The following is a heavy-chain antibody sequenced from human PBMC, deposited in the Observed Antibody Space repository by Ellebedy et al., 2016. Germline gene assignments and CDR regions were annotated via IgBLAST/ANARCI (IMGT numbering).Heavy chain of an antibody. J-gene: IGHJ5*02. CDR2: INHSGST. D-gene: IGHD2-2*01. V-gene: IGHV4-34*01. CDR3: ARSRSHRAGSIRFDP. Sequence: SETLSLTCAVYGGSFSGYYWSWIRQPPGQGLEWIGEINHSGSTNYNPSLKSRVTISVDTSKNQFSLKLSSVTSADTAVYYCARSRSHRAGSIRFDPWGQGTLVTVSS. CDR1: GGSFSGYY.